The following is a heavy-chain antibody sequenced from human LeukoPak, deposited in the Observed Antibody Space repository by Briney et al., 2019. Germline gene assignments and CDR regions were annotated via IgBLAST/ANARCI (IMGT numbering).Heavy chain of an antibody. CDR3: AREGVRGAHFDY. CDR2: IYTSGST. CDR1: GGSISSGSYY. V-gene: IGHV4-61*02. Sequence: SETLSLTCTVSGGSISSGSYYWSWIRQPAGKGLEWIGRIYTSGSTNYNPSLKSRVTISVDTSKNQFSLKLSSVTAADTAVYYCAREGVRGAHFDYWGQGTLVTVCS. D-gene: IGHD1-26*01. J-gene: IGHJ4*02.